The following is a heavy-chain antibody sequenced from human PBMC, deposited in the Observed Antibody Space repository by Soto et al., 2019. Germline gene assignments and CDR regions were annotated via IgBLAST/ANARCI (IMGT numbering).Heavy chain of an antibody. D-gene: IGHD5-12*01. CDR2: IKSGASTI. V-gene: IGHV3-48*03. J-gene: IGHJ3*01. CDR3: VKEKSVMYSGYDAFDV. Sequence: EVQLVESGGGLVQPGGSLRLSCAASGFAFNLYEMDWVRQAPGKGLEGVAYIKSGASTIFYTDSVKGRFTISRDDAKNLLDLEMNSLRAEDTAIYYCVKEKSVMYSGYDAFDVWGQGTMVTVS. CDR1: GFAFNLYE.